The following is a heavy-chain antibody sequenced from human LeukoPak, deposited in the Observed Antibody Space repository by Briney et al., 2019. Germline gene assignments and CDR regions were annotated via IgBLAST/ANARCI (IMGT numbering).Heavy chain of an antibody. CDR1: GFTFSSYE. V-gene: IGHV3-48*03. Sequence: PGGPLRLSCAASGFTFSSYEMNWVRQAPGKGLEWVSYISGGDTMYYADSVKGRFTISRDNAKNSLYLQMNSLRAEDTAVYYCAIDSDSTEDYWGRGTLVTVSS. J-gene: IGHJ4*02. CDR2: ISGGDTM. CDR3: AIDSDSTEDY. D-gene: IGHD2/OR15-2a*01.